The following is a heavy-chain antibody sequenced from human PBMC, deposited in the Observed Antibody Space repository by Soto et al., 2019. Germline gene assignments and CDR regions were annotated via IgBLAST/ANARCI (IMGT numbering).Heavy chain of an antibody. V-gene: IGHV4-31*03. J-gene: IGHJ5*02. CDR3: ARGYSNGYLGNWFEP. CDR2: IYYSGTT. D-gene: IGHD3-22*01. CDR1: GGSISSRGHY. Sequence: PSETLSLTCTVSGGSISSRGHYWSWIRQHPVKGLEWIGHIYYSGTTSYTPSLKSRVTISTDTSQNHFSLNLTSVTAADTAVYYCARGYSNGYLGNWFEPWGQGTLVTVS.